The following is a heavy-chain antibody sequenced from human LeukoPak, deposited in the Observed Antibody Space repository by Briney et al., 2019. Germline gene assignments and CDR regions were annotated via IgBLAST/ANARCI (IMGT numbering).Heavy chain of an antibody. CDR2: IFYSGST. CDR1: GGSISTSNYY. D-gene: IGHD3-3*01. J-gene: IGHJ4*02. V-gene: IGHV4-39*01. CDR3: ARGLASGYPPIPFDY. Sequence: SETLSLTCTVSGGSISTSNYYWGWIRQPPGKGLEWIGNIFYSGSTYYSPSLKSRVTISIDTSKMQFSLNLSSVTAADTAIYYCARGLASGYPPIPFDYWGQGNLVTVSS.